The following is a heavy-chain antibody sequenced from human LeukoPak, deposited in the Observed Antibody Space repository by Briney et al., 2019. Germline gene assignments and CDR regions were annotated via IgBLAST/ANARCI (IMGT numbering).Heavy chain of an antibody. J-gene: IGHJ6*03. CDR3: ARGGDHPTFLFQYMDV. CDR1: GFTFSSYS. CDR2: ISSSSCYI. V-gene: IGHV3-21*06. D-gene: IGHD3-16*01. Sequence: GGSLRLSCAASGFTFSSYSMNWVRQAPGKGLEWVSSISSSSCYIFYADLVKGRFTISRDNAKNSPFLQMNSLRAEDTAVYYCARGGDHPTFLFQYMDVWGKGTTVTVSS.